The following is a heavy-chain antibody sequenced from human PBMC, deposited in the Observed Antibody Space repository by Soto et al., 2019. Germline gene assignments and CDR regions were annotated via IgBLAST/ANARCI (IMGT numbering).Heavy chain of an antibody. V-gene: IGHV3-11*05. CDR1: GFTFSDYY. D-gene: IGHD5-12*01. Sequence: QVQLVESGGGLVKPGGSLRLSCAASGFTFSDYYMSWIRQAPGKGLEWVSYISSSSSYINYADSVKGLFTISRDNAKNALYMQMNSLRAEDTAVYYCATDRGYSGYALHCGQGTLVTVSS. CDR2: ISSSSSYI. CDR3: ATDRGYSGYALH. J-gene: IGHJ4*02.